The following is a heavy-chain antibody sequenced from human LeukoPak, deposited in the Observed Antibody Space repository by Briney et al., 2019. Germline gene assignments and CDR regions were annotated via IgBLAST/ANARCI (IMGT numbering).Heavy chain of an antibody. CDR2: IIPIFGTA. Sequence: SVKVSCKASGGTFSSYAISWVRQAPGQGLEWMGGIIPIFGTANYAQKFQGRVTITTDESTSTAYMELSSLRSEDTAVHYCVPTAGYSSGWYDFDYWGQGTLVTVSS. CDR3: VPTAGYSSGWYDFDY. D-gene: IGHD6-19*01. CDR1: GGTFSSYA. V-gene: IGHV1-69*05. J-gene: IGHJ4*02.